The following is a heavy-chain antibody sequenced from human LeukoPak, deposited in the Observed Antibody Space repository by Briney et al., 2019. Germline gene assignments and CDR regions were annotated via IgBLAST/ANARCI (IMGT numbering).Heavy chain of an antibody. CDR1: GGTFSSYT. CDR2: IIPILGIA. CDR3: AREEYSSGSGDY. V-gene: IGHV1-69*04. D-gene: IGHD6-19*01. J-gene: IGHJ4*02. Sequence: VASVKVSCKASGGTFSSYTISWVRQAPGQGLEWVGRIIPILGIANYAQKFQGRVTITADKSTSTAYMELSSLRSEDTAVYYCAREEYSSGSGDYWGQGTLVTVSS.